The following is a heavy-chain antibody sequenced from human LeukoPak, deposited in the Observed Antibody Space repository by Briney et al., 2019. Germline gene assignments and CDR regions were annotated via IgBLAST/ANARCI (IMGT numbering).Heavy chain of an antibody. CDR3: ARGFFWFGDPRAFDI. D-gene: IGHD3-10*01. V-gene: IGHV4-59*08. CDR1: GGSISSYY. Sequence: SETLSLTCTVSGGSISSYYWSWIRQPPGKGLEWIGYIYYSGSTNYNPSLKSRVTISVDTSKNQFSLKLSSVTAADTAVYYCARGFFWFGDPRAFDIWGQGTMVTVSS. J-gene: IGHJ3*02. CDR2: IYYSGST.